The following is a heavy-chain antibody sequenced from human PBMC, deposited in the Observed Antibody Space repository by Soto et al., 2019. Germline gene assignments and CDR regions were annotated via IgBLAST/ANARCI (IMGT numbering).Heavy chain of an antibody. CDR2: IYRTGST. D-gene: IGHD1-7*01. J-gene: IGHJ4*02. CDR3: ASRDPGTSVDY. V-gene: IGHV4-4*02. CDR1: GGSFTSNNW. Sequence: SETLSLTCAVSGGSFTSNNWWTWVRQPPGQGLEWIGEIYRTGSTNYNPSLKSRVTISLDKSENQFSLKVTSLTAADTAVYYCASRDPGTSVDYWGQGILVTVP.